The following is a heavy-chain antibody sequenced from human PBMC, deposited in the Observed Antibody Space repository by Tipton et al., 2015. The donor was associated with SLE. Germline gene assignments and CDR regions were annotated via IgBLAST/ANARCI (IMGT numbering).Heavy chain of an antibody. J-gene: IGHJ4*02. CDR3: ARDPSSVGDY. CDR1: GGSISSSSYY. Sequence: LRLSCTVSGGSISSSSYYWGWIRQHPGKGLEWIGSIYHSGSTYYNPSLKSRVTISVDKSKNQFSLKLSSVTAADTAVYYCARDPSSVGDYWGQGTLVTVSS. D-gene: IGHD1-26*01. V-gene: IGHV4-39*07. CDR2: IYHSGST.